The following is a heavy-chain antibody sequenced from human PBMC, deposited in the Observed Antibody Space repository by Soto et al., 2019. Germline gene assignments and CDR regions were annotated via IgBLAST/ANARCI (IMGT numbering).Heavy chain of an antibody. CDR2: IYYSGST. Sequence: PSETLSLIFTVSGGSISSSSYYWGCIRQPPGKGLEWIGSIYYSGSTYYNPSLKSRVTISVDTSKNHFSLNLSSVTAADTAVYYCERHVPDIVATIIDYWGQGTLVTVCS. V-gene: IGHV4-39*01. CDR3: ERHVPDIVATIIDY. J-gene: IGHJ4*02. CDR1: GGSISSSSYY. D-gene: IGHD5-12*01.